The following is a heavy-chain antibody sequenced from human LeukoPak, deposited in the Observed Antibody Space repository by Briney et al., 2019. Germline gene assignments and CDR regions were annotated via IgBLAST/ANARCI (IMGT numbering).Heavy chain of an antibody. CDR1: GFTFSSYA. CDR3: ATDRTSTYGDQFDY. D-gene: IGHD4-17*01. CDR2: ISYDGSNK. V-gene: IGHV3-30-3*01. Sequence: GGSLRLSCAASGFTFSSYAMHWVRQAPGKGLEWVAVISYDGSNKYYADSVKGRFTISRDNAKNTLYLQMSSLRAEDTAVYYCATDRTSTYGDQFDYWGQGTLVTVSS. J-gene: IGHJ4*02.